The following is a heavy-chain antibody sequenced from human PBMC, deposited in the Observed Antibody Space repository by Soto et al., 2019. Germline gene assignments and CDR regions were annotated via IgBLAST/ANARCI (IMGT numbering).Heavy chain of an antibody. CDR3: ARAYYDFWCGLQFQNYYYYYMDV. Sequence: ASVKVSCKASGYTFTSYGISWVRQAPGQGLEWMGWISAYNGNTNYAQKLQGRVTMTTDTSTSTAYMELRSLRSDDTAVYYCARAYYDFWCGLQFQNYYYYYMDVWGKGTTVTVSS. D-gene: IGHD3-3*01. V-gene: IGHV1-18*01. CDR1: GYTFTSYG. J-gene: IGHJ6*03. CDR2: ISAYNGNT.